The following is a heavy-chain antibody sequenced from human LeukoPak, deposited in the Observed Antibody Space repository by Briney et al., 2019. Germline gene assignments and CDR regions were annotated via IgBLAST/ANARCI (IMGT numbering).Heavy chain of an antibody. CDR3: ARESSGYFY. Sequence: SGGSLRLSCAASGFNFSSYSMNWVRQAPGKGLEWVSSISSSSSFRYYADSVKGRFTISRDNAKNSLYLQMNSLRADDTAVYYCARESSGYFYWGQGTLVTVSS. D-gene: IGHD3-22*01. CDR2: ISSSSSFR. CDR1: GFNFSSYS. V-gene: IGHV3-21*01. J-gene: IGHJ4*02.